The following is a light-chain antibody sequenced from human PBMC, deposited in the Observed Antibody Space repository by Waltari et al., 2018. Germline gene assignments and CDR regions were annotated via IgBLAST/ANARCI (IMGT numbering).Light chain of an antibody. CDR3: QKYVNLPAT. V-gene: IGKV3-20*01. CDR2: HAS. Sequence: DIVLTQSPSTLSLSPGERATLSCRASQSVGRFLAWYQQKPGQAPRLLIYHASIRATGIPERFSGSGSGTDFSLTISGLEPEDFAVYYCQKYVNLPATFGQGTKVEIK. J-gene: IGKJ1*01. CDR1: QSVGRF.